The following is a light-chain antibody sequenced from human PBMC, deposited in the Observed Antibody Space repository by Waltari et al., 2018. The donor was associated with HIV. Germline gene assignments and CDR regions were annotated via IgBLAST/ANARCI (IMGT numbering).Light chain of an antibody. CDR2: GNS. CDR3: QSYDSSLSVWV. CDR1: SSTIGAGYA. V-gene: IGLV1-40*01. Sequence: QSVLTQPPSVSGAPGQRVTISCTGSSSTIGAGYAVPRDQQLPGTAPKLLIHGNSNRPSGVPDRFSGSKSGTSASLAITGLQAEDEADYYCQSYDSSLSVWVFGGGTKLTVL. J-gene: IGLJ3*02.